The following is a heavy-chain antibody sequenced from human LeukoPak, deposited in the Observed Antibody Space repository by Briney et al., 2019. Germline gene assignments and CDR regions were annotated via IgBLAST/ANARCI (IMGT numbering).Heavy chain of an antibody. CDR1: GGSISSYY. V-gene: IGHV4-4*07. D-gene: IGHD1-26*01. Sequence: PSETLSLTCTVSGGSISSYYWSWIRQPAGKGLEWIGHIYTSGSTNYNPSLKSRVTMSVDTSKNQFSLKLSSVTAADTAVYYCARDLLDSGSYLTVDYSDYWGQGTLVTVSS. CDR2: IYTSGST. CDR3: ARDLLDSGSYLTVDYSDY. J-gene: IGHJ4*02.